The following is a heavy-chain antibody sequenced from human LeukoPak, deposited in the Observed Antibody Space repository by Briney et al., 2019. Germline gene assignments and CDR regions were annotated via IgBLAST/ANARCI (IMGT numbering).Heavy chain of an antibody. Sequence: GGSLRLSCAASGFTVSTNYMSWVRQAPGKGLEWVSNIKEDGGEKNYVDSVKGRFIISRDNAKNSLYLQMNSLRAEDTAVYYCARDFGYCSGGSCYTRMDVWGKGTTVTVSS. V-gene: IGHV3-7*01. CDR1: GFTVSTNY. D-gene: IGHD2-15*01. J-gene: IGHJ6*03. CDR3: ARDFGYCSGGSCYTRMDV. CDR2: IKEDGGEK.